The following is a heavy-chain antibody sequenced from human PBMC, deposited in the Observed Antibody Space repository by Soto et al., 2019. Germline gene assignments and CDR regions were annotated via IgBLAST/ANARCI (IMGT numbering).Heavy chain of an antibody. CDR1: GFTFSSYA. V-gene: IGHV3-23*01. J-gene: IGHJ4*02. D-gene: IGHD6-6*01. Sequence: GGSLRLSCAASGFTFSSYAMSWVRPAPGKGLEWVSAISGSGGSTFYADSVKGRFTISRDNSKNTLYLQMNSLRAEDTAVYYCAKRCSSSYDMDYWGQGTLVTVSS. CDR2: ISGSGGST. CDR3: AKRCSSSYDMDY.